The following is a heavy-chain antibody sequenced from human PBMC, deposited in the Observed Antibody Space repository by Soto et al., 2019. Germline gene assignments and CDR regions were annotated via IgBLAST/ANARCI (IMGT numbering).Heavy chain of an antibody. D-gene: IGHD1-26*01. V-gene: IGHV1-2*02. CDR1: GYSFSDYF. CDR3: ARIKWGLNYYNGMDV. CDR2: INPKXXAX. Sequence: GASVKVSCKPSGYSFSDYFIQWVRQAPGQGVEWVAWINPKXXAXXXXXKXXGRVSLTWDTSSTTAYMELTRLRPDDTAVYYCARIKWGLNYYNGMDVWGQGTTVTVSS. J-gene: IGHJ6*02.